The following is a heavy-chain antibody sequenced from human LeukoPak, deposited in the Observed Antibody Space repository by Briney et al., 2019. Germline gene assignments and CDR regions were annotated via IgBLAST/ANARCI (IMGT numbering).Heavy chain of an antibody. V-gene: IGHV4-30-2*01. J-gene: IGHJ5*02. CDR2: IYHSGST. Sequence: KPSETLSLTCAVSGGSISSGGYSWSWIRQPPGKGLEWVGYIYHSGSTYYNPSLKSRVTISVDRSKNQFSLKLSSVTAADTAVYYCAREIKDIVVVVKYNWFDPWGQGTLVTVSS. D-gene: IGHD2-15*01. CDR3: AREIKDIVVVVKYNWFDP. CDR1: GGSISSGGYS.